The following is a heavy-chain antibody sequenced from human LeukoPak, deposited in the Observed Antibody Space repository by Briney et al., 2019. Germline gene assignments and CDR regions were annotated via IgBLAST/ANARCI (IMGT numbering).Heavy chain of an antibody. CDR2: IIPILGIA. J-gene: IGHJ6*02. Sequence: GASVKVSCKASGGTFSSYAISWVRQAPGQGLERMGRIIPILGIANYAQKFQGRVTITADKSTSTAYMELSSLRSEDTAVYYCAILSGYSSSWYKDYYYGMDVWGQGTTVTVSS. CDR1: GGTFSSYA. V-gene: IGHV1-69*04. CDR3: AILSGYSSSWYKDYYYGMDV. D-gene: IGHD6-13*01.